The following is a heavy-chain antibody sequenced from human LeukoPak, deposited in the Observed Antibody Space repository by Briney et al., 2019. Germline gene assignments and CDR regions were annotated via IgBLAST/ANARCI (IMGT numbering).Heavy chain of an antibody. J-gene: IGHJ4*02. CDR1: GFTFSSYG. Sequence: PGRSLRLSCAASGFTFSSYGMHWVRQAPGKGLEWVAVISYDGSNKYYADSVKGRFTISRDNSKNTLYLQMNSLRAEDTAVYYCAKEVSGIAVAGTVWGQGTLVTVSS. CDR2: ISYDGSNK. V-gene: IGHV3-30*18. D-gene: IGHD6-19*01. CDR3: AKEVSGIAVAGTV.